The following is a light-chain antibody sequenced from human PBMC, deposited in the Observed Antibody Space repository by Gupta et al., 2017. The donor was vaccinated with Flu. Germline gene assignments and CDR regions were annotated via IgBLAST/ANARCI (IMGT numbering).Light chain of an antibody. J-gene: IGKJ3*01. CDR1: QNINSW. Sequence: DIQMTQSPSTLSESVGDRVTITCRASQNINSWLAWYQQKPGKAPKLLIYKASSLESGVPSRFSGSESGTEFTLTINCLQPDDFATYYCQQYSSYSLFTFGPGTTVDFK. CDR3: QQYSSYSLFT. CDR2: KAS. V-gene: IGKV1-5*03.